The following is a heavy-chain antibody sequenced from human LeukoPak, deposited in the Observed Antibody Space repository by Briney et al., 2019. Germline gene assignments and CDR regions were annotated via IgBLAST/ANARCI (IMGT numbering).Heavy chain of an antibody. Sequence: PSETLSLTCAVYGGSFSGYYWSWIRQPPGKGLEWIGEINHSGSTNYNPSLKSRVTISVATSKNQFSLKLSSVTAADTAVYYCARRARFLEWFMGHYYMDVWGKGTTVTVSS. V-gene: IGHV4-34*01. CDR3: ARRARFLEWFMGHYYMDV. J-gene: IGHJ6*03. D-gene: IGHD3-3*01. CDR1: GGSFSGYY. CDR2: INHSGST.